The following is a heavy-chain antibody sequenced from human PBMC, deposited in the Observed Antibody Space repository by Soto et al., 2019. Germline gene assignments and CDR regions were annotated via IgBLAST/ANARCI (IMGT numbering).Heavy chain of an antibody. J-gene: IGHJ4*02. CDR3: AKDVRPDGFWDCDY. Sequence: PGGSLILSCAASGFIFSNYHMNWVRQAPGKGLEWVSGIYGDGSGTYYADSVKGRFTISRDNSKNTLYLQMNSPRAEDTAVYYCAKDVRPDGFWDCDYWGQGTLVTVSS. CDR1: GFIFSNYH. V-gene: IGHV3-23*03. CDR2: IYGDGSGT. D-gene: IGHD5-12*01.